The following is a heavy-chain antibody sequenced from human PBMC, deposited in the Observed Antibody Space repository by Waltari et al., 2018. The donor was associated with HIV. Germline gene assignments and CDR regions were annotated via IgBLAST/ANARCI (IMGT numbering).Heavy chain of an antibody. CDR2: IYWDDDK. CDR3: AHLYRESVAANWFDP. J-gene: IGHJ5*02. D-gene: IGHD6-19*01. Sequence: QITLKETGPTLVKPTQTLTLTCTFSGFSLSTSGVGVGWIRQPPGKALEWLALIYWDDDKRYSPSLKSSLTITNDTSKNQVVLTITNMDPVDTATYYCAHLYRESVAANWFDPWGQGTLVTVSS. V-gene: IGHV2-5*02. CDR1: GFSLSTSGVG.